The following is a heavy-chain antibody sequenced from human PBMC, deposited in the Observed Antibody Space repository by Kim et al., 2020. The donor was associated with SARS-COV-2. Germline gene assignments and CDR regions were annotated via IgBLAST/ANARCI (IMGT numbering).Heavy chain of an antibody. Sequence: SVKVSCKASGVTFSTSPMSWLRQVPGQGLEWMATIIPIFGAPNYAPRFQGRVSISADQSTSTAYMALDSLTTEDTATYYCAREASGTYYAAFDLWGQGTLVTVSS. CDR2: IIPIFGAP. V-gene: IGHV1-69*13. CDR3: AREASGTYYAAFDL. CDR1: GVTFSTSP. J-gene: IGHJ4*02. D-gene: IGHD3-10*01.